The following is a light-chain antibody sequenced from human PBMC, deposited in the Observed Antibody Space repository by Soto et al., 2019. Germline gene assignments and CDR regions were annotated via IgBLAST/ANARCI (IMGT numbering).Light chain of an antibody. V-gene: IGKV3-20*01. Sequence: EIVLTQSPGTLSLSPGERATLSCRASQSVSSNLAWYQQKPGQAPRVLISGASSRATGIPDRFSGSGSGTDFTLTLSRLEPEDFAVFYCQQYGSSPITFGQGTRLEIK. CDR1: QSVSSN. CDR2: GAS. J-gene: IGKJ5*01. CDR3: QQYGSSPIT.